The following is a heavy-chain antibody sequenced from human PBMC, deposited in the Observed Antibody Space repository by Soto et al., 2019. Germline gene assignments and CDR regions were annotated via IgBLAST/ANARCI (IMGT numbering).Heavy chain of an antibody. Sequence: ASVKVSCKASGGTFSSYAISWVRQAPGQGLEWMGGIIPIFGTANYAQKFQGRVTITADESTSTAYMELSSLRSEDTAVYYCASGAGPISQPYYYNGMDGWGQGTTVTGSS. V-gene: IGHV1-69*13. CDR3: ASGAGPISQPYYYNGMDG. CDR1: GGTFSSYA. CDR2: IIPIFGTA. J-gene: IGHJ6*02. D-gene: IGHD3-10*01.